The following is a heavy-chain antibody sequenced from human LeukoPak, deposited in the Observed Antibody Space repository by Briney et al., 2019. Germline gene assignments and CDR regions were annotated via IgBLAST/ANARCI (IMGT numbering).Heavy chain of an antibody. V-gene: IGHV3-30*04. Sequence: GGSLRLSCAASGFTFSSYAMHWVRQAPGKGLEWVAVISYDGSNKYYADSVKGRFTISRNNSKNTLYLQMNSLRAEDTAVYYCARDGYGEYNAFDIWDQGTMVTVSS. J-gene: IGHJ3*02. D-gene: IGHD4-17*01. CDR3: ARDGYGEYNAFDI. CDR2: ISYDGSNK. CDR1: GFTFSSYA.